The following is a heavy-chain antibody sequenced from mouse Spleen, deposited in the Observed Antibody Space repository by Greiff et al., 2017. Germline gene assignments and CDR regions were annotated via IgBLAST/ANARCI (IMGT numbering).Heavy chain of an antibody. V-gene: IGHV1-62-2*01. CDR2: FYPGSGSI. J-gene: IGHJ4*01. CDR1: GYTFTEYT. D-gene: IGHD2-3*01. CDR3: ARHEVTDDGYYGGYAMDY. Sequence: VKLMESGAELVKPGASVKLSCKASGYTFTEYTIHWVKQRSGQGLEWIGWFYPGSGSIKYNEKFKDKATLTADKSSSTVYMELSRLTSEDSAVYFCARHEVTDDGYYGGYAMDYWGQGTSVTVSS.